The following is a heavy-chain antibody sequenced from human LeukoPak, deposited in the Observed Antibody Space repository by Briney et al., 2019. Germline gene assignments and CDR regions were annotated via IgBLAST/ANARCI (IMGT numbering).Heavy chain of an antibody. J-gene: IGHJ3*02. CDR2: IYYSGST. D-gene: IGHD4-17*01. CDR3: ARDQTVDAFDI. CDR1: GGSISSYY. V-gene: IGHV4-59*12. Sequence: PSETLSLTCTVSGGSISSYYWSWIRQPPGKGLEWIGYIYYSGSTNYNPSLKSRVTISVDTSKNQFSLSLSSVTAADTAVYYCARDQTVDAFDIWGQGTMVTVSS.